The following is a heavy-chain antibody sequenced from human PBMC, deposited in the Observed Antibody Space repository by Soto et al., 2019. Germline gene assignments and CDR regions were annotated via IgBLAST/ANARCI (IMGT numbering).Heavy chain of an antibody. D-gene: IGHD3-3*01. Sequence: GGSLRLSCAASGFTFSDHYMDWVRQAPGKGLEWVGRTRNKANSYTTEYAAAVKGRFTISRDDSKNSLYLQMNSLKTEDTAVYYCARSEVNYDFWSGYSGSYYYYYMDVWGKGTTVTVSS. CDR1: GFTFSDHY. CDR3: ARSEVNYDFWSGYSGSYYYYYMDV. V-gene: IGHV3-72*01. J-gene: IGHJ6*03. CDR2: TRNKANSYTT.